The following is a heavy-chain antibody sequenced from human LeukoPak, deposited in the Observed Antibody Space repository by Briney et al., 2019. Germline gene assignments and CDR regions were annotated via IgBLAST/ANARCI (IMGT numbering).Heavy chain of an antibody. D-gene: IGHD6-13*01. V-gene: IGHV3-23*01. CDR2: ISDGGDTT. Sequence: GGSLRLSCAASGFTFSNNGMTWVRQAPGKGLEWVTGISDGGDTTYDAGSVKGRFTVSRDNSKNSLYLQMNSLRAEDTALYYCAKERAAAGDYDAFDIWGQGTMVTVS. J-gene: IGHJ3*02. CDR1: GFTFSNNG. CDR3: AKERAAAGDYDAFDI.